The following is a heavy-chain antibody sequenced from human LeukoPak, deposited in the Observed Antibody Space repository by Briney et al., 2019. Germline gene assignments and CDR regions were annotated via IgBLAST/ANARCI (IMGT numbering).Heavy chain of an antibody. CDR3: ARGRGGDYEH. D-gene: IGHD2-21*02. Sequence: VSLRLSCTVSGGSISSYYWSWIRQPPGKGLEWIGYIYYSGSTNYNPSLKSRVTISVDTSKNQFSLKLSSVTAADTAVYYCARGRGGDYEHWGQGTLVTVSS. V-gene: IGHV4-59*01. CDR1: GGSISSYY. J-gene: IGHJ4*02. CDR2: IYYSGST.